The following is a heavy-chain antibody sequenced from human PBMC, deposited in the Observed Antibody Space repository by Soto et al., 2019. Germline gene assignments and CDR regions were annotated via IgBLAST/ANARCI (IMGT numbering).Heavy chain of an antibody. CDR2: IKSKTDGGTT. V-gene: IGHV3-15*01. J-gene: IGHJ4*02. CDR3: TTDPNDSSGYYYFDY. D-gene: IGHD3-22*01. Sequence: EVQLVESGGGLVKPGGSLRLSCAASGFTFSNAWMSWVRQAPGKGLEWVGRIKSKTDGGTTDYAAPVKGSFTISRDDSKNTLYLQMNSLKTEDTAVYYCTTDPNDSSGYYYFDYWGQGTLVTVSS. CDR1: GFTFSNAW.